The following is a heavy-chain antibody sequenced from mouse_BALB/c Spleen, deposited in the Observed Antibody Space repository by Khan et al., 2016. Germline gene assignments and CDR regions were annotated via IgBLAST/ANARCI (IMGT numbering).Heavy chain of an antibody. Sequence: EVKLLESGGGLVQPGGSLKLSCAASGFDFSRYWMSWVRQAPGKGLEWIGEINPDSSTTNYTSSLKDNFIISRDNAKNTLYLQMSKVRSEDTALYECARPELTGTWFACWGRGNMGTVAA. V-gene: IGHV4-1*02. CDR3: ARPELTGTWFAC. CDR1: GFDFSRYW. CDR2: INPDSSTT. J-gene: IGHJ3*01. D-gene: IGHD4-1*01.